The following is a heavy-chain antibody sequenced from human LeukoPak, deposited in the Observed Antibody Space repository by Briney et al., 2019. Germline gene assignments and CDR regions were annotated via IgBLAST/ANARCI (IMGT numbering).Heavy chain of an antibody. CDR1: GFTFSRYT. CDR2: FSSSGST. CDR3: AKDGLDGRGYYYFDY. Sequence: GGSLRLSCAASGFTFSRYTMNWVRQAPGKGLEWVSVFSSSGSTHYADSVKGRFTISRDNSKNTLYLQMSSLRAEDTAVYYGAKDGLDGRGYYYFDYWGQGTLVTVSS. D-gene: IGHD3-22*01. J-gene: IGHJ4*02. V-gene: IGHV3-23*01.